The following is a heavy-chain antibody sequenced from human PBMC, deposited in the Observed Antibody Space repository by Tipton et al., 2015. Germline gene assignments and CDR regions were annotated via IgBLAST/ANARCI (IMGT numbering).Heavy chain of an antibody. V-gene: IGHV1-18*01. Sequence: QSGAEVKKPGASVKVSCKASGLTRYDVSWVRQAPGQGLEWMGWISADNGHTKYVEKFQGRVNMTTDTSTRMVSMELRSLRSDDTAVYYCATQSPRYGMLTGHLFRTPDIWGQGTMVIVSS. CDR3: ATQSPRYGMLTGHLFRTPDI. CDR1: GLTRYD. D-gene: IGHD3-9*01. CDR2: ISADNGHT. J-gene: IGHJ3*02.